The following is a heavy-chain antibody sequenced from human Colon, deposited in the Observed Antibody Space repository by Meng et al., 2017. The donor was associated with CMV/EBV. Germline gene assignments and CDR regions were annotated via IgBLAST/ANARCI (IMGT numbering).Heavy chain of an antibody. J-gene: IGHJ4*02. CDR2: ISPSSNTI. V-gene: IGHV3-48*04. Sequence: GESLKISCAASGFKFDEHAMHWVRQVPGKGLEWLSYISPSSNTIDYADSVRGRFTISRDNAKNLMYLQMNSLRAEDTAVYYCVRDNARVQGNIPILVVPQGFDYWGQGTVVTVSS. CDR3: VRDNARVQGNIPILVVPQGFDY. CDR1: GFKFDEHA. D-gene: IGHD3-22*01.